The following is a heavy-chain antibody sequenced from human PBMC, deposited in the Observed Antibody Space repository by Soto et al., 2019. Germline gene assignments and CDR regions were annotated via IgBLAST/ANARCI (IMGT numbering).Heavy chain of an antibody. CDR3: AKVVYSGYDYYYYGMDV. J-gene: IGHJ6*02. CDR2: MSGSGGST. V-gene: IGHV3-23*01. CDR1: GFTFSSYA. D-gene: IGHD5-12*01. Sequence: EVQLLESGGGLVQPGGSLRLSCAAPGFTFSSYAMSWVRQAPGKGLEWVSAMSGSGGSTYYADSVKGRFTSSRDNSKNPLCLQMNSLRAADTAVYYCAKVVYSGYDYYYYGMDVWGQGTTVTFSS.